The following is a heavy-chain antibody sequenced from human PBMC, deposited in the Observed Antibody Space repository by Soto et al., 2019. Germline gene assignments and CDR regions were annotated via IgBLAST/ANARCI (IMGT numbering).Heavy chain of an antibody. D-gene: IGHD1-26*01. V-gene: IGHV3-74*01. J-gene: IGHJ4*02. Sequence: GGSLRLSCAASGFTFSQYWMHWVRQAPGKGLVWVSRIKSDGSDTSYADSVKGRFTISRDNSKNTLYLQMNSLRAEDTSVYYFAKEGGLSGSYYISSSYYFDYWGQGTLVTVSS. CDR3: AKEGGLSGSYYISSSYYFDY. CDR1: GFTFSQYW. CDR2: IKSDGSDT.